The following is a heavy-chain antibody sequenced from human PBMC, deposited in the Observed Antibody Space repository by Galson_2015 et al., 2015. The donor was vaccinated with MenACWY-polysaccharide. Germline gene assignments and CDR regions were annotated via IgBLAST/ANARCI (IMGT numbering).Heavy chain of an antibody. CDR2: IYHSGST. J-gene: IGHJ4*02. V-gene: IGHV4-38-2*02. D-gene: IGHD1-26*01. Sequence: SGYYWGWIRQPPGKGLEWIGSIYHSGSTYYNPSLKSRVTISVDTSKNQFSLNLSSVTAADTAVYYCARVEKYSGSYYILHWGQGTLVTVSS. CDR1: SGYY. CDR3: ARVEKYSGSYYILH.